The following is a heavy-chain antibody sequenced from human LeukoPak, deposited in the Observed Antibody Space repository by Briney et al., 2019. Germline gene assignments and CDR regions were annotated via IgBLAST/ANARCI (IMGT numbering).Heavy chain of an antibody. D-gene: IGHD3-10*01. Sequence: SETLSLTCTVSGYSLTSGYFWGWIRRPPGKGLEWIGSIYHSGSTFYNPSLKSRVAISLDTSKNHFSLKLTSVTAADTAVYYCAVYGSGSYYNYDYWGQGTLVTVSS. V-gene: IGHV4-38-2*02. J-gene: IGHJ4*02. CDR2: IYHSGST. CDR1: GYSLTSGYF. CDR3: AVYGSGSYYNYDY.